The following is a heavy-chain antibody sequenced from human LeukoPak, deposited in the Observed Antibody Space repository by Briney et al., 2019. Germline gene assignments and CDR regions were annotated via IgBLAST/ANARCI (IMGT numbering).Heavy chain of an antibody. V-gene: IGHV4-59*01. Sequence: PSETPSLTCTVSGGSISSYYWGWIRQPPGKGLEWIGYIYYSGSTNYNPSLKSRVTISVDTSKNQFSLKLSSVTAADTAVYYCARAPGYCSRTSCYVHYYGMDVWGQGTTVTVSS. J-gene: IGHJ6*02. CDR1: GGSISSYY. D-gene: IGHD2-2*01. CDR2: IYYSGST. CDR3: ARAPGYCSRTSCYVHYYGMDV.